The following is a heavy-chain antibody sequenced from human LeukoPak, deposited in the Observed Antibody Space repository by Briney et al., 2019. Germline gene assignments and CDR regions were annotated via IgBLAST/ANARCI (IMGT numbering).Heavy chain of an antibody. V-gene: IGHV3-30*03. CDR3: LRDVVPAAIRFYWFDP. D-gene: IGHD2-2*02. CDR2: ISYDGSNK. J-gene: IGHJ5*02. CDR1: GFTFSSCG. Sequence: GGSLRLSCAASGFTFSSCGIHWVRQAPGKGLEWVAVISYDGSNKYYADSVKGRFTISRDNSKNTLYLQMNSLRVEDTAVYYCLRDVVPAAIRFYWFDPWGQGTLVTVSS.